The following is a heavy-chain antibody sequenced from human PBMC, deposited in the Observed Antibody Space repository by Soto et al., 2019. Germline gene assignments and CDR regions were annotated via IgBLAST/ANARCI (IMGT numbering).Heavy chain of an antibody. CDR1: GDTFNFYS. CDR3: ATSYGSGYRAVDS. Sequence: QVQLVQSGADVQRPGSSVRVSCKASGDTFNFYSINWVRQAPGLGLQWMGRINPILSMSNYAPRFQGRVTMTADTSTSTAYMELSSRRSEDTAMYYCATSYGSGYRAVDSWGQGALVTVSS. D-gene: IGHD3-10*01. J-gene: IGHJ4*02. V-gene: IGHV1-69*02. CDR2: INPILSMS.